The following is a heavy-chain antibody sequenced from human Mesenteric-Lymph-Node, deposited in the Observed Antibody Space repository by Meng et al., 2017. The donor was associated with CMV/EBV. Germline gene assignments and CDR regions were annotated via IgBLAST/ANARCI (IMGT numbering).Heavy chain of an antibody. D-gene: IGHD3-9*01. CDR1: GGSFSGYY. CDR3: ARGSSYDILTGYFDY. V-gene: IGHV4-34*01. J-gene: IGHJ4*02. Sequence: VQLHQWGAGLLKPSETLSVTCAVDGGSFSGYYWNWIRQSPEKGLEWIGEINHSGSTTYNPSFTSRIIISVDTTTNQISLNMSSVTAADTAVYYCARGSSYDILTGYFDYWGQGALVTVSS. CDR2: INHSGST.